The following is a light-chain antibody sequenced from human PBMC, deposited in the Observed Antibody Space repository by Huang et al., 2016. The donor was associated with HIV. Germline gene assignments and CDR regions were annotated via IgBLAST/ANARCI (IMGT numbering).Light chain of an antibody. CDR2: GAS. V-gene: IGKV3-15*01. J-gene: IGKJ1*01. CDR3: QQYQDWPRT. Sequence: EIVMTQSPGTLSLSPGERATLYCRPSQSVSSNLAWYQNKPGQAPRLLIYGASTRATGGPARFSGSGSGTEFTLTISSLQSDDFVVYYCQQYQDWPRTFGQGTKVEIK. CDR1: QSVSSN.